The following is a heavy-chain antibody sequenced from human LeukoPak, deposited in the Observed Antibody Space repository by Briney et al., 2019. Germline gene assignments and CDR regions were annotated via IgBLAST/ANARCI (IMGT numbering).Heavy chain of an antibody. J-gene: IGHJ4*02. D-gene: IGHD2-21*01. Sequence: GGSLRLSCAASGFTLSSYTMSWVRQAPGKGLEWVSAISGSGGSTYYADSVKGRFTISRDNAKNTLYLQMNSLRAEDTAVYYCAKTVIRGRLDYWGQGTLVTVSS. CDR1: GFTLSSYT. V-gene: IGHV3-23*01. CDR3: AKTVIRGRLDY. CDR2: ISGSGGST.